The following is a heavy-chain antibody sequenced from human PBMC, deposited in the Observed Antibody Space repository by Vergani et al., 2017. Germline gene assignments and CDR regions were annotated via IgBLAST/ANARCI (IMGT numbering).Heavy chain of an antibody. J-gene: IGHJ5*02. CDR1: GFTFSSYG. CDR2: ISYDGSNK. D-gene: IGHD2-2*01. CDR3: AKERLPYQLLCIWFDP. Sequence: QVQVVQSGGGVVQPGRSLRLSCAASGFTFSSYGMHWVRQAPGKGLEWVAVISYDGSNKYYADSVKGRFTISRDNSKNTLYLQMNSLRAEDTAVYYCAKERLPYQLLCIWFDPWGQGTLVTVSS. V-gene: IGHV3-30*18.